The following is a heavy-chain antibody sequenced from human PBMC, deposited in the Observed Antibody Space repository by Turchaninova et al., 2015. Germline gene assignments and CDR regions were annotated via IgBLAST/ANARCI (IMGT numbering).Heavy chain of an antibody. CDR2: IGNSGSTK. CDR3: ARVDSTSSFV. CDR1: GFTFSEYE. D-gene: IGHD2/OR15-2a*01. V-gene: IGHV3-48*03. Sequence: GGFLRLTCAASGFTFSEYEMNWVRQAPGKGLEWIAYIGNSGSTKYYAASVKGRFTISRDNAKNSLYLQMSSLRGEDTAVYYCARVDSTSSFVWGQGTTVTVSS. J-gene: IGHJ6*02.